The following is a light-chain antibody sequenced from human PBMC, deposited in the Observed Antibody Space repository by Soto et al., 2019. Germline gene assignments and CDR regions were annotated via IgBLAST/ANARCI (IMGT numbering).Light chain of an antibody. J-gene: IGKJ1*01. CDR3: QQYGSSSWT. CDR1: QSVSSSY. V-gene: IGKV3-20*01. CDR2: GAS. Sequence: EIVLTQSPGTLSLSPGERATLSCRASQSVSSSYFAWYQQRFGQAPRLLIYGASNRATGIPARFSGSGSGTDFTLIISRLEPEGFAVYYWQQYGSSSWTFGQGTKVEIK.